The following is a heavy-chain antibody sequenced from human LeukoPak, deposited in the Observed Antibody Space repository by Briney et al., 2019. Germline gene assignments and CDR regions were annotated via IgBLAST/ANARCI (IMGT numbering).Heavy chain of an antibody. D-gene: IGHD1-26*01. V-gene: IGHV1-2*06. Sequence: EASVTVSCKASGYTFTDYYIHWVRQAPGQGLEWVGLIHPNTGDTFYEQKFRGRVTMTRDTSINTAYMELDRLTSDDTAVYYCARDYSGSYTHWAQGTLVTVSS. CDR2: IHPNTGDT. J-gene: IGHJ4*02. CDR1: GYTFTDYY. CDR3: ARDYSGSYTH.